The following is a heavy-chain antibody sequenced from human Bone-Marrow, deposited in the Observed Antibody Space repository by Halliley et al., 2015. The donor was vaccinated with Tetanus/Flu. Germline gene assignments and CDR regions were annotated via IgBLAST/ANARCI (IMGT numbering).Heavy chain of an antibody. Sequence: SLRLSCAASRFTVTNNYMNWVRQAPGKGLEWVSFIHAYGTAFYADSVGSRFTISRDNSNNTVILQLNNMRAEDTAVYYCATHDSNGCWGLFDAWGQGTLVPLSS. CDR3: ATHDSNGCWGLFDA. CDR1: RFTVTNNY. D-gene: IGHD6-25*01. CDR2: IHAYGTA. J-gene: IGHJ5*02. V-gene: IGHV3-53*01.